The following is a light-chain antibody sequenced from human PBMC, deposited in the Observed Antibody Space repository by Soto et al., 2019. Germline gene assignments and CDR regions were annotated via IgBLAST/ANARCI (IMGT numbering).Light chain of an antibody. J-gene: IGKJ4*01. V-gene: IGKV3-20*01. CDR2: GAS. CDR1: QSVSSY. Sequence: EIVLTQSPATLSLSPGERATLSFRASQSVSSYLAWYQQKPGQAPRLLIYGASSRATGIPDRFSGSGSGTDFTLTISRLEPEDFAVYYCQQYGSSLNFGGGTKVDIK. CDR3: QQYGSSLN.